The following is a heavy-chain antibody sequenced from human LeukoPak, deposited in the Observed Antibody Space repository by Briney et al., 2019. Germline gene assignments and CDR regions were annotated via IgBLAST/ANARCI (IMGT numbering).Heavy chain of an antibody. CDR2: VYYSGST. CDR3: ARDRHVTDKLGGDAFDI. Sequence: SETLSLTCSVSGGSMSRSSFYWGWIRQSPGKGLEWIGSVYYSGSTYYNPSLKSRVTISVDTSKNQFSLILSSVTAADTAVYFCARDRHVTDKLGGDAFDIWGQGTMVTVSS. V-gene: IGHV4-39*07. CDR1: GGSMSRSSFY. J-gene: IGHJ3*02. D-gene: IGHD3-16*01.